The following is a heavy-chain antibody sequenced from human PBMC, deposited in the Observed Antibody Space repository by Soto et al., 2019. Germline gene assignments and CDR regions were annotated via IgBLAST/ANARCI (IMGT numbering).Heavy chain of an antibody. V-gene: IGHV3-9*01. CDR2: ISWNSGSI. J-gene: IGHJ4*02. CDR3: AKAKGSPGSYYFDY. Sequence: EVQLVESGGGLVQPGRSLRLSCAASGFTFDDYAMHWVRQAPGKGREWVSGISWNSGSIGYADSVKGRFTISRDNAKNSLYLQMNSLRAEDTALYYCAKAKGSPGSYYFDYWGPGTLVTASS. D-gene: IGHD3-10*01. CDR1: GFTFDDYA.